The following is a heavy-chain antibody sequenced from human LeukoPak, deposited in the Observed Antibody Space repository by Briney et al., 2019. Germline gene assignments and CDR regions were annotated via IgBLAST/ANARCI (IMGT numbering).Heavy chain of an antibody. V-gene: IGHV4-39*01. CDR3: ARRGYSAFDY. Sequence: PSETLSLTCTVSGGSIRTSRYYWGWMPQPPGKGLEWTGSIYCSGRTYYNPSLKGRFTISVDTSKNQFSLKLSAVTAADTAVYSCARRGYSAFDYWGQGTLVTVSS. J-gene: IGHJ4*02. CDR1: GGSIRTSRYY. D-gene: IGHD5-18*01. CDR2: IYCSGRT.